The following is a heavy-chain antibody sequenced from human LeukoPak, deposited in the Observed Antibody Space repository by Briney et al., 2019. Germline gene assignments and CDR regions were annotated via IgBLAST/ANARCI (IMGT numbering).Heavy chain of an antibody. CDR2: ISTNGGHT. D-gene: IGHD2-2*01. Sequence: PGGSLRLSCSASGVSFSNYAMHWVRQAPGKGLGYVSAISTNGGHTYYADSVQGRFTISRDDSKNTLYLQMSGLRAEDTALYYCVKDLLGYCSSTSCYATGPFDYWGQGTLVTVSS. CDR1: GVSFSNYA. V-gene: IGHV3-64D*09. J-gene: IGHJ4*02. CDR3: VKDLLGYCSSTSCYATGPFDY.